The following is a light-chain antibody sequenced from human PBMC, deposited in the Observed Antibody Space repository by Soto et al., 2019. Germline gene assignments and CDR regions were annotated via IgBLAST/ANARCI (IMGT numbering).Light chain of an antibody. J-gene: IGKJ4*01. CDR2: GSS. V-gene: IGKV3D-15*01. CDR3: QQYNDWPLT. CDR1: QSVSSN. Sequence: EIVMTQSPATLSVTAGERTTLSCRASQSVSSNLAWYQQKPGQAPRLLIYGSSTRAIGIPARFSGSGSGTEFTLTISSLQSEDFAFYYCQQYNDWPLTFGGGTKVEIK.